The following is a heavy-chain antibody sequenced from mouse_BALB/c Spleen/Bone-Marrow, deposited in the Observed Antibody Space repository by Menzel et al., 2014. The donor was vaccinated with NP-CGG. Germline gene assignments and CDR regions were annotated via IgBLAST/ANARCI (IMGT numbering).Heavy chain of an antibody. CDR1: GYTFTSYW. Sequence: QVQLQQSGAELAKPGASVKMSCKASGYTFTSYWMHWVKQRPGQGLEWIGYINPSTTYSAYNQKFKDKATLTADKSSSTAYMQLSSLTSEDSAAYYCALYYRYDYFDYWGQGTTLTVSS. V-gene: IGHV1-7*01. J-gene: IGHJ2*01. D-gene: IGHD2-14*01. CDR2: INPSTTYS. CDR3: ALYYRYDYFDY.